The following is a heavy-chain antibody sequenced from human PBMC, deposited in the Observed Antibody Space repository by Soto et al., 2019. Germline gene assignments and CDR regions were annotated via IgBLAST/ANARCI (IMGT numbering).Heavy chain of an antibody. D-gene: IGHD6-19*01. CDR2: IKSKTDGGTA. J-gene: IGHJ3*02. CDR1: GLSLSYAW. CDR3: ATEMRHSKGWYGALNI. Sequence: EVQLVESGGGLVKPGGSLRLSCAASGLSLSYAWMDWVRQAPGKGLEWGGRIKSKTDGGTADFAAPVKGRFSISRDDSRNTLFLQVNNVETEDTAVYYWATEMRHSKGWYGALNIWGQGTMITVSS. V-gene: IGHV3-15*01.